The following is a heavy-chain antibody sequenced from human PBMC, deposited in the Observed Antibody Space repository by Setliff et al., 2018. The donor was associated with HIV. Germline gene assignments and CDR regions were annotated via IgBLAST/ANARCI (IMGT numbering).Heavy chain of an antibody. CDR1: GGSVSGHY. J-gene: IGHJ6*04. Sequence: SSETLSLTCTVSGGSVSGHYWSWVRQSPEKGLEWIAYIYNSATTNYNPSLKSRLTISVDTSKNQCSLKLSSVTVADTAVYYCARLGGGLTGYPFIVWGKGTTVTVSS. V-gene: IGHV4-59*02. D-gene: IGHD3-9*01. CDR2: IYNSATT. CDR3: ARLGGGLTGYPFIV.